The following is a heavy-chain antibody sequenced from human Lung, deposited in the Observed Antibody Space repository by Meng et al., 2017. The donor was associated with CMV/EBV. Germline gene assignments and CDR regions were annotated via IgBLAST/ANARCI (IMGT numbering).Heavy chain of an antibody. V-gene: IGHV4-59*01. CDR1: GGSISSYY. D-gene: IGHD3-3*01. J-gene: IGHJ6*01. CDR3: ARGGYYDFWSGYSYYYYYGMDV. Sequence: SETLSLXCTVSGGSISSYYWSWIRQPPGKGLEWIGYIYYSGSTNYNPSLKSRVTISVDTSKNQFSLKLGSVTAADTAVYYCARGGYYDFWSGYSYYYYYGMDVWXQGTTVTVSS. CDR2: IYYSGST.